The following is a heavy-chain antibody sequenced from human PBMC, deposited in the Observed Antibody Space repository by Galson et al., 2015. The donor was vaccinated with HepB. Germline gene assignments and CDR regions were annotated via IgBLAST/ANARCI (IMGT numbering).Heavy chain of an antibody. D-gene: IGHD4-17*01. J-gene: IGHJ4*02. CDR2: IRYDGSNK. CDR1: GFTFSSYG. Sequence: SLRLSCAASGFTFSSYGMHWVRQAPGKGLEWVAFIRYDGSNKYYADSVKGRFTISRDNSKNTLYLQMNSLRAEDTAVYHCAKGSSTVTKTLSFDYWGQGTLVTVSS. V-gene: IGHV3-30*02. CDR3: AKGSSTVTKTLSFDY.